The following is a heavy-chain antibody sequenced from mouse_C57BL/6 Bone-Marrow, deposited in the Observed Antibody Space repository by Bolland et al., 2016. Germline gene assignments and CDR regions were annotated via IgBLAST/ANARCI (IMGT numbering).Heavy chain of an antibody. CDR2: IYPGSGST. Sequence: IGDIYPGSGSTNYNEKLKSKATLTVDTSSSTAYMQLSSLTSEDSAVYYCARRLGLAYWGQGTLV. D-gene: IGHD4-1*01. J-gene: IGHJ3*01. CDR3: ARRLGLAY. V-gene: IGHV1-55*01.